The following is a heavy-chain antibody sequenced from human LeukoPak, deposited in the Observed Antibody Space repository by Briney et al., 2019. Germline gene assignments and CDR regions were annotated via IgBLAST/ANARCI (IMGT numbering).Heavy chain of an antibody. CDR3: AKGRYSSGWDFDY. D-gene: IGHD6-19*01. J-gene: IGHJ4*02. CDR2: ISWNSGTI. CDR1: GFTFDDYG. Sequence: PGGSLRLSCAASGFTFDDYGMHWVRQAPGKGLEWVLSISWNSGTIGYADSVKGRFTISRDNAKNSLCLQMNSLRAEDTALYYCAKGRYSSGWDFDYWGQGTLVTVSS. V-gene: IGHV3-9*01.